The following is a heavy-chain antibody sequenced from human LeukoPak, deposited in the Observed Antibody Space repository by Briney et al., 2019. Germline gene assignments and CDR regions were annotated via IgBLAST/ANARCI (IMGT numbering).Heavy chain of an antibody. J-gene: IGHJ4*02. CDR1: GGSFSGYY. CDR3: ARGRRDFWNGYWNFDY. D-gene: IGHD3-3*01. V-gene: IGHV4-34*01. CDR2: INHSGST. Sequence: SETLSLTCAVYGGSFSGYYLSWIRQPPGKGLEWIGEINHSGSTNYNPSLKSRVTISVDTSKNQFSLKLSSVTAADTAVYYCARGRRDFWNGYWNFDYWGQGTLVTVSS.